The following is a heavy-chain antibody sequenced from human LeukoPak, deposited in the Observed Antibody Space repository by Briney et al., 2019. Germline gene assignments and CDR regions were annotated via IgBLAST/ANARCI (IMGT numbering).Heavy chain of an antibody. CDR3: ARDSFETDIDY. D-gene: IGHD1-14*01. V-gene: IGHV3-7*01. CDR1: GFLFSRYW. J-gene: IGHJ4*02. CDR2: IKEDGSEK. Sequence: PGGSLRLSCAASGFLFSRYWMSWVRQAPGKGLEWVANIKEDGSEKYYVGSMKGRFTISRDNVKNSLYLQINSLRAEDTAVYYCARDSFETDIDYWGQGTLVTVSS.